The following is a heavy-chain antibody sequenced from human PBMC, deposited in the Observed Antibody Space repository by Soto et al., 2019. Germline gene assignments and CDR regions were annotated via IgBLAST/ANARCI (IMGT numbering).Heavy chain of an antibody. V-gene: IGHV4-4*02. D-gene: IGHD2-2*01. Sequence: PSETLSLTCAVSGGSISSSNWWSWVRRPPGKGLEWIGEIYHSGSTNYNPSLKSRVTISVDKSKNQFSLKLSSVTAADTAVYYCARDGIVVVPAAHDGGDYYYGMDVWGQGTTVTV. CDR3: ARDGIVVVPAAHDGGDYYYGMDV. CDR2: IYHSGST. J-gene: IGHJ6*02. CDR1: GGSISSSNW.